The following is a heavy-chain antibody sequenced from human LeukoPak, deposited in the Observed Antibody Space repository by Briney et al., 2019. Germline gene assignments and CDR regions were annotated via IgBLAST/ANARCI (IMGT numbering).Heavy chain of an antibody. CDR3: ARAPNYCDSRD. V-gene: IGHV4-59*01. CDR1: GGSISSYY. J-gene: IGHJ4*02. Sequence: SETLSLTCTVSGGSISSYYWSWIRQPPGKGLEWIGYIYYSGSTNYNPSLKSRVTISVDTSKSQFSLKLSSVTAADTAVYYCARAPNYCDSRDWGQGTLVTVSS. CDR2: IYYSGST. D-gene: IGHD3-22*01.